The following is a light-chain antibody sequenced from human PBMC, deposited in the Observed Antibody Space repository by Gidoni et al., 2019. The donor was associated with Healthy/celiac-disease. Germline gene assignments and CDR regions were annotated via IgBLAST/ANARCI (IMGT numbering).Light chain of an antibody. Sequence: DIVIIQSPDSLAVSLGERATINCKSSQSVLYSSNNKNYLAWYQQKPGQPPKLLMYWASTRESGVPDRFSGSGSGTDFTLTISSLQAEDVAVYYCQQYYSTPLTFGGGTKVEIK. CDR2: WAS. V-gene: IGKV4-1*01. CDR3: QQYYSTPLT. CDR1: QSVLYSSNNKNY. J-gene: IGKJ4*01.